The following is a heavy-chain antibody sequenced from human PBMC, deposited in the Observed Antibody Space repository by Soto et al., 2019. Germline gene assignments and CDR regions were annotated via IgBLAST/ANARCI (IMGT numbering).Heavy chain of an antibody. CDR3: AKDRFQPSVVVPAASEGWFDP. J-gene: IGHJ5*02. D-gene: IGHD2-2*01. CDR2: ISGSGGST. CDR1: GFTFIDYA. V-gene: IGHV3-23*01. Sequence: GGSLRLSCAASGFTFIDYAMSWVRQAPGKGLEWVSAISGSGGSTYYADSVKGRFTISRDNSKNTLYLQMNSLRAEDTAVYYCAKDRFQPSVVVPAASEGWFDPWGQGTLATVSS.